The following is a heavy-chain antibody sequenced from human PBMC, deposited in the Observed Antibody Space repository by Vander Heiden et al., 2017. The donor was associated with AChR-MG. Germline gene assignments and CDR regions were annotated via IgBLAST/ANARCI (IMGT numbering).Heavy chain of an antibody. D-gene: IGHD3-22*01. J-gene: IGHJ3*02. Sequence: QVQLVQSGAEVKKPGSSVKVSCKASGGTFSSYATSWVRQAPGQGLEWMGGIIPIFGTANYAQKFQGRVTITADKSTSTAYMELSSLRSEDTAVYYCARETKYYYDSSGYDAFDIWGQGTMVTVSS. V-gene: IGHV1-69*06. CDR1: GGTFSSYA. CDR3: ARETKYYYDSSGYDAFDI. CDR2: IIPIFGTA.